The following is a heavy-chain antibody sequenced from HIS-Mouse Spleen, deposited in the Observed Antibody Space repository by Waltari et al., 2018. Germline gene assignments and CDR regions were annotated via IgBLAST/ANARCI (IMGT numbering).Heavy chain of an antibody. CDR2: INPNSGGT. J-gene: IGHJ2*01. CDR1: GYPFTGYY. CDR3: ARVDSSSSCWYFDL. V-gene: IGHV1-2*02. D-gene: IGHD6-6*01. Sequence: QVQLVQSGAEVKKPGASVKVSCKASGYPFTGYYMHWLRQAPGQGLEWMGWINPNSGGTNYAQKFQGRVTMTRDTSISTAYMELSRLRSDDTAVYYCARVDSSSSCWYFDLWGRGTLVTVSS.